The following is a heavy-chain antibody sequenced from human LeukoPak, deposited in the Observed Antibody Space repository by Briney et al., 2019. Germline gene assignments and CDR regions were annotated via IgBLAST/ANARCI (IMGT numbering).Heavy chain of an antibody. CDR3: ATSPVISRD. Sequence: GGSLRLSCAASGFTFSDYWMHWVRQAPGKGLEWVARIYSDVRRIKYADSVKGRFTISRDDAKNTLYLQMNGLRVEDTAVYYCATSPVISRDWGQGTLVTVSS. CDR1: GFTFSDYW. D-gene: IGHD2-21*01. V-gene: IGHV3-74*01. J-gene: IGHJ4*02. CDR2: IYSDVRRI.